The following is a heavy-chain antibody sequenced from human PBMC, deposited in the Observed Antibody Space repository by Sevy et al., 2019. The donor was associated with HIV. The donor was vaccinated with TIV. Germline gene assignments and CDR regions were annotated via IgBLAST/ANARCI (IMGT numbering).Heavy chain of an antibody. J-gene: IGHJ4*02. CDR3: ARDRIPDIVVVLHTFDY. CDR2: MSFDGSNK. D-gene: IGHD2-15*01. Sequence: GGSLRLSCAASGFIFSSYAMHWVRQAPGKGLEWVAVMSFDGSNKYYANSVKGRFTISRDNSKKTLYPQMNSLRTEDTAVYYCARDRIPDIVVVLHTFDYWGQGTLVTVSS. CDR1: GFIFSSYA. V-gene: IGHV3-30*04.